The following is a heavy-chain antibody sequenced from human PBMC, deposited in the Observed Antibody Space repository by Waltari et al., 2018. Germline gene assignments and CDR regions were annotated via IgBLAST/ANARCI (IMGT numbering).Heavy chain of an antibody. V-gene: IGHV3-48*04. CDR2: INSDSSTI. D-gene: IGHD2-2*01. J-gene: IGHJ4*02. Sequence: EVQLVESGGGLVQPGESLRLSCAASGFTFSSYSINWVRRASGKGLEWISYINSDSSTIYYADSVEGRFTISRDNAKNSLYLQMNSLRAEDTAVYYCARRGYCGSTSCYGAVYFDYWGQGTLVTVSS. CDR3: ARRGYCGSTSCYGAVYFDY. CDR1: GFTFSSYS.